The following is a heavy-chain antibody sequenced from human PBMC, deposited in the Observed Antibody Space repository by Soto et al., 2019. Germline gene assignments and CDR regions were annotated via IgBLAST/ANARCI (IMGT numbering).Heavy chain of an antibody. V-gene: IGHV4-39*01. CDR3: AIRPIVVVADGEVSKFDP. CDR1: GGSISSSSYY. D-gene: IGHD2-15*01. J-gene: IGHJ5*02. CDR2: IYYSGST. Sequence: QLQLQESGPGLVNPSEALSLTCTVSGGSISSSSYYWGWIRQPPGKGLEWIGSIYYSGSTYYNPSRTGRVTISVDTSKSQFALKLSSVTAADTVVYYCAIRPIVVVADGEVSKFDPWGQGSLVTVSS.